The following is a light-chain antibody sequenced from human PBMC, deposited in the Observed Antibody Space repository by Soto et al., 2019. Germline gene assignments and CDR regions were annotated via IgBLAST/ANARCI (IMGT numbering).Light chain of an antibody. CDR3: QQYYSTPRT. V-gene: IGKV4-1*01. Sequence: IVMTQSPDSLAVSLGDRATINCKSSQSLLYNSNNKNYFAWYQQKPGQPPKLLIYWASTRESGVPDRFSGSGSGTDFTLTISSLQAEDVAVYYCQQYYSTPRTFGQGTKVEIK. CDR1: QSLLYNSNNKNY. J-gene: IGKJ1*01. CDR2: WAS.